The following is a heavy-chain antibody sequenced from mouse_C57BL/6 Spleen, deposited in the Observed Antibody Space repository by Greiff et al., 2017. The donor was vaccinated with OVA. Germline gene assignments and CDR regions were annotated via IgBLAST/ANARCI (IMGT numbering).Heavy chain of an antibody. Sequence: QVQLKQSGPGLVQPSQSLSITCTVSGFSLTSYGVHWVRQPPGKGLEWLGVIWSGGSTDYNAAFISRLSISKDNSKSQVFFKMNSLQADDTAIYYCAKKHGSSYDYAMDYWGQGTSVTVSS. CDR2: IWSGGST. J-gene: IGHJ4*01. CDR1: GFSLTSYG. D-gene: IGHD1-1*01. V-gene: IGHV2-4*01. CDR3: AKKHGSSYDYAMDY.